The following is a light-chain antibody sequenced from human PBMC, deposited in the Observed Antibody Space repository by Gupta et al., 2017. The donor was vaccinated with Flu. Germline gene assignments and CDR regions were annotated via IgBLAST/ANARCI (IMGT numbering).Light chain of an antibody. Sequence: EIVMTQSPATLSVSPGERATLSCRASQSLSSNLAWYQQKPGQAPRLLIYGASTRATGIPARFSGSGSGTEFTLTISSLQSEDFAVYYCQQYNNWPLFGQGTKVEIK. V-gene: IGKV3-15*01. CDR1: QSLSSN. J-gene: IGKJ1*01. CDR2: GAS. CDR3: QQYNNWPL.